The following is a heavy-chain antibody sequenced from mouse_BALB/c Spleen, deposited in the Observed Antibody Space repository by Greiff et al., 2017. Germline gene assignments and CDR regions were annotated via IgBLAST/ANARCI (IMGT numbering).Heavy chain of an antibody. Sequence: VQLKESGPGLVKPSQSLSLTCSVTGYSITSGYFWYWIRQFPGNKLEWMGYISYDGSNNYNPSLKNRISITRDTSKNQFFLKLNAVTTEDTATYYCAREDHYYGSWFAYWGQGTLVTVSA. D-gene: IGHD1-2*01. J-gene: IGHJ3*01. CDR1: GYSITSGYF. V-gene: IGHV3-6*02. CDR3: AREDHYYGSWFAY. CDR2: ISYDGSN.